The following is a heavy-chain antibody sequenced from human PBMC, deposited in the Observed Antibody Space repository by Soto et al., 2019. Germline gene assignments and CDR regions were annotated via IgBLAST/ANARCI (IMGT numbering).Heavy chain of an antibody. D-gene: IGHD3-10*01. V-gene: IGHV3-48*02. CDR3: ARDKVKGYYGSGSYSSVEYYYYGMDV. CDR1: GFTFSSYS. CDR2: ISSSSTI. J-gene: IGHJ6*02. Sequence: PGGSLRLSCAASGFTFSSYSMNWVRQAPGKGLEWVSYISSSSTIYYADSVKGRFTISRDNAKNSLYLQMNSLRDEDTAVYYCARDKVKGYYGSGSYSSVEYYYYGMDVWGQGTTVTVSS.